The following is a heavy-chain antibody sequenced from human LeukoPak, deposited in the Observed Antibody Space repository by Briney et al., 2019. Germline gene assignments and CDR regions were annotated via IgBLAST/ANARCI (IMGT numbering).Heavy chain of an antibody. Sequence: GGSLRLSCAASGFTFSSYEMNWVRQAPGKGLEWVSYISSSGSTIYYADSVKGRFTISRDNAKNSLYLQMNSLRAEDTAVYYCAELGITMSGGVWGKGPTDTISS. CDR1: GFTFSSYE. CDR2: ISSSGSTI. CDR3: AELGITMSGGV. V-gene: IGHV3-48*03. D-gene: IGHD3-10*02. J-gene: IGHJ6*04.